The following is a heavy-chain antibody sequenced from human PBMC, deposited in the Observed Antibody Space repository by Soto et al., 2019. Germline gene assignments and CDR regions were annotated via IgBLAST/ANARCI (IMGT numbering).Heavy chain of an antibody. CDR1: GFTFSSYA. J-gene: IGHJ5*02. D-gene: IGHD2-15*01. Sequence: GGSLRLSCAASGFTFSSYAMHWVRQPAGKGLEWVAVISYDGSNKYYADSVKGRFTISRDNSKNTLNLQMNSLRAEDTAVYYCAREVGYCSGGSCPRYGPWGQGTLVTVSS. V-gene: IGHV3-30-3*01. CDR3: AREVGYCSGGSCPRYGP. CDR2: ISYDGSNK.